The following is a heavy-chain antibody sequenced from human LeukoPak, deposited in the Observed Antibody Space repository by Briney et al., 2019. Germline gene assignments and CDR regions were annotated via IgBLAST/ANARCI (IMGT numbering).Heavy chain of an antibody. CDR3: AIIPRIAHYGDSDY. CDR2: ISGSGGST. CDR1: GFTFSSYA. Sequence: PGGSLRLSCAASGFTFSSYAMSWVRQAPGKGLEWVSAISGSGGSTYYADSVKGRFTISRDNSKNTLYLQMNSLRAEDTAVYYCAIIPRIAHYGDSDYWGQGTLVTVSS. V-gene: IGHV3-23*01. J-gene: IGHJ4*02. D-gene: IGHD4-17*01.